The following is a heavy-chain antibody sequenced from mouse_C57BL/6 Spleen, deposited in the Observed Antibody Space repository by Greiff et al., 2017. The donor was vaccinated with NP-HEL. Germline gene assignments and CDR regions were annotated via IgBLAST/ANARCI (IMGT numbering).Heavy chain of an antibody. CDR2: INPYNGGT. CDR1: GYTFTDYY. V-gene: IGHV1-19*01. J-gene: IGHJ4*01. CDR3: ARSDLETGAMDY. Sequence: VQLKQSGPVLVKPGASVKMSCKASGYTFTDYYMNWVKQSPGKSLEWIGVINPYNGGTSYNQKFKGKATLTVDKSSSTAYMELNSLTSEDSAVYYCARSDLETGAMDYWGQGTSVTVSS.